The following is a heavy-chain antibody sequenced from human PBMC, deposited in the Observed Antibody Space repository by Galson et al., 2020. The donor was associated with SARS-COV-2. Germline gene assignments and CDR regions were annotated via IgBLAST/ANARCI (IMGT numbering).Heavy chain of an antibody. J-gene: IGHJ6*02. V-gene: IGHV3-30-3*01. CDR2: ISYDGSNK. CDR1: GFTFSSYA. Sequence: GSLRLSCAASGFTFSSYAMHWVRQAPGKGLEWVAVISYDGSNKYYADSVKGRFTISRDNSKNTLYLQMNSLRAEDTAVYYCARSNWNHYGMDVWGQGTTVTVSS. D-gene: IGHD1-20*01. CDR3: ARSNWNHYGMDV.